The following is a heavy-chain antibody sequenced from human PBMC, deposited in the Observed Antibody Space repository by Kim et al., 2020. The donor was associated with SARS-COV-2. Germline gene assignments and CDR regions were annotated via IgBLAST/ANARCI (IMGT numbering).Heavy chain of an antibody. CDR2: IVGDERT. D-gene: IGHD3-3*01. V-gene: IGHV3-23*01. Sequence: GGSLRLSCAASGFSFTNNAMNWVRHAPGKGLEWVAGIVGDERTYYTDSVNGRFTISRDNSQSTLYLQMNSLRVDDTAIYYCAKDMWGFSGNDYWGQGTLVTVSS. CDR1: GFSFTNNA. CDR3: AKDMWGFSGNDY. J-gene: IGHJ4*02.